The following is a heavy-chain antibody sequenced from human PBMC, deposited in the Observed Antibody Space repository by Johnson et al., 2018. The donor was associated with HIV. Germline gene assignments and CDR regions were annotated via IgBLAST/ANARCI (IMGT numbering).Heavy chain of an antibody. CDR1: GFTFSSYA. CDR3: AREREDYGFDI. V-gene: IGHV3-23*04. J-gene: IGHJ3*02. Sequence: VQLVESGGGLIQPGGSLRLSCAASGFTFSSYAMHWVRQAPGKGLEWVAVISGSGGSTYYADSVKGRFTISRDSSNNTLYLQMNSLRAEDTAVYYCAREREDYGFDIWGQGTIVTVSS. D-gene: IGHD1-26*01. CDR2: ISGSGGST.